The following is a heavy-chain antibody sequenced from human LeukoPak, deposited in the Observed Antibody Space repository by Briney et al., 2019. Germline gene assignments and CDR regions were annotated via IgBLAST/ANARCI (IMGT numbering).Heavy chain of an antibody. Sequence: XFSXXXISWVRQAPGQGLEWMGRIIPILGIANYAQKFQGRVTITADKSTSTAYMELSSLRSEDTAVYYCAREGSYLTIFDYWGQGTLVTVSS. D-gene: IGHD1-26*01. J-gene: IGHJ4*02. CDR2: IIPILGIA. CDR3: AREGSYLTIFDY. CDR1: XFSXXX. V-gene: IGHV1-69*04.